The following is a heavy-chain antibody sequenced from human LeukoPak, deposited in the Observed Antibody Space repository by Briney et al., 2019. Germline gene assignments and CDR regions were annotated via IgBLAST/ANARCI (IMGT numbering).Heavy chain of an antibody. CDR1: GGSISSSNW. D-gene: IGHD6-19*01. Sequence: PSETLSLTCAVSGGSISSSNWWTWVRQPPGKGLEWIGEIYHTGIINYNPSLKSRVTISVDKSMNQFSLRLTSVTAADTAVYFCARTPIPQYSSGWYTSYYFDYWGQGTLVTVSS. CDR3: ARTPIPQYSSGWYTSYYFDY. J-gene: IGHJ4*02. CDR2: IYHTGII. V-gene: IGHV4-4*02.